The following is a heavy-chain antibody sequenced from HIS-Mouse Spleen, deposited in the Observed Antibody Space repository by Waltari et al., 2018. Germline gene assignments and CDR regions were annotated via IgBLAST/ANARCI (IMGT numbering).Heavy chain of an antibody. D-gene: IGHD6-13*01. V-gene: IGHV4-39*07. CDR1: GGSLRICSYY. CDR3: AREIPYSSSWYDWYFDL. Sequence: QLQLQASGPGLVKPSETLSLTCTVSGGSLRICSYYLAWIRQPPGKGLEWIGSIYYSGSTYYNPSLKSRVTISVDTSKNQFSLKLSSVTAADTAVYYCAREIPYSSSWYDWYFDLWGRGTLVTVSS. CDR2: IYYSGST. J-gene: IGHJ2*01.